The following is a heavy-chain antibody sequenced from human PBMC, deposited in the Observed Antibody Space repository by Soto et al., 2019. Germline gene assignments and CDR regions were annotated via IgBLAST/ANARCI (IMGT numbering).Heavy chain of an antibody. CDR2: IKSKTDGGTT. V-gene: IGHV3-15*01. Sequence: GGSLRFSCAASGFTFSNAWMSWVRQAPGKGLEWVGRIKSKTDGGTTDYAAPVKGRFTISRDDSKNTVYLQMNSLKMEDTGIYYCSILYYYNEGGLGTLVTVSS. D-gene: IGHD3-10*01. CDR3: SILYYYNE. J-gene: IGHJ4*02. CDR1: GFTFSNAW.